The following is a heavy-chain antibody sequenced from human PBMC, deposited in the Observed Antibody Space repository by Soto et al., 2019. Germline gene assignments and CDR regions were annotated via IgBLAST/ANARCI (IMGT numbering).Heavy chain of an antibody. CDR3: TTSNYGVDX. V-gene: IGHV3-15*01. J-gene: IGHJ6*02. Sequence: PGGSLRLSCAASGFSFSNAWMSWVRQLPGKGLEWVGHIKSKTDGGTADYAAPVKGRFTISRDDSKNTLYLQMNILKTEDTAMFYCTTSNYGVDXWGQGTTVTVS. CDR2: IKSKTDGGTA. CDR1: GFSFSNAW.